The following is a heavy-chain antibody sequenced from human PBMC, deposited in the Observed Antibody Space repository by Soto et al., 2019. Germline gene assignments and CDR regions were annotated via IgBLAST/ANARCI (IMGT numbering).Heavy chain of an antibody. J-gene: IGHJ5*02. CDR3: ARDQQSRLIVGATGNWFDP. CDR1: GGTFSSYA. Sequence: SVKVSCKASGGTFSSYAISWVRQAPGQGLEWMGGIIPIFGTANYAQKFQGRVTITADESTSTAYMELSSLRSEDTAVYYCARDQQSRLIVGATGNWFDPWGQGTLVTVSS. D-gene: IGHD1-26*01. V-gene: IGHV1-69*13. CDR2: IIPIFGTA.